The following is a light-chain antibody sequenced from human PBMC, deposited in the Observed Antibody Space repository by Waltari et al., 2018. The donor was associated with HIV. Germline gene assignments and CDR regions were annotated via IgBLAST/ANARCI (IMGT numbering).Light chain of an antibody. Sequence: EIVMTQSPATLSVSPGDGATLSCRANQSISSNLAWYQQKPGQSPRLLIYDTSTRATGIPARFSGSGSGTEFTLTVSSLQSEDFALYYCQQYDNWPLITFGPGTRLEIK. CDR3: QQYDNWPLIT. V-gene: IGKV3-15*01. CDR2: DTS. J-gene: IGKJ5*01. CDR1: QSISSN.